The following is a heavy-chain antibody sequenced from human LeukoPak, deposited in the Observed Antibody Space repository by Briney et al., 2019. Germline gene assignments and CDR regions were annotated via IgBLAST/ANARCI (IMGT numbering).Heavy chain of an antibody. V-gene: IGHV3-7*01. J-gene: IGHJ4*02. CDR3: ARVRDYGDYYFDY. D-gene: IGHD4-17*01. CDR1: GFTFSNCW. CDR2: IKQDGSEK. Sequence: GGSLRLSCAASGFTFSNCWMSWVRQTPGKGLEWVANIKQDGSEKYYVDSVKGRFTISRDNAKNSLYLQMNSLRAEDTAVYYCARVRDYGDYYFDYWGQGTLVTVSS.